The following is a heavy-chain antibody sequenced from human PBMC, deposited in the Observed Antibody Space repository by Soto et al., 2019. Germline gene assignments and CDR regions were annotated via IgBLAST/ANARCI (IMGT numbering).Heavy chain of an antibody. J-gene: IGHJ6*02. V-gene: IGHV3-7*03. CDR2: IKQDGSEK. Sequence: GSLRLSCAASGFTFSSYWMSWVRQAPGKGLEWVANIKQDGSEKYYVDSVKGRFTISRDNAKNSLYLQMNRLRAEDTAVYYCASVSSGWPYYYGMDVWGQGTTVTVSS. D-gene: IGHD6-19*01. CDR1: GFTFSSYW. CDR3: ASVSSGWPYYYGMDV.